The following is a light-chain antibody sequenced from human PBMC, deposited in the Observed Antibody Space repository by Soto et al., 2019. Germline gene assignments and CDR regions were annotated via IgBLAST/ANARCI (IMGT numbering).Light chain of an antibody. V-gene: IGKV3-20*01. CDR1: QSLTGSY. CDR3: QQYESSRYSYT. CDR2: GAS. J-gene: IGKJ2*01. Sequence: EIVLTQSPGTLSLSPGERATLSCRTSQSLTGSYLAWYQQKPGQAPRLLIYGASSSATGIADRFSGSGSGTGFTLTISILEPEDVAVYYYQQYESSRYSYTFGQGTKLEIK.